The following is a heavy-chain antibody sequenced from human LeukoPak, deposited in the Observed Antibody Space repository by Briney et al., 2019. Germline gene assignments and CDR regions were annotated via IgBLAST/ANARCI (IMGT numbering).Heavy chain of an antibody. J-gene: IGHJ4*02. CDR3: ARVFAGHSGYDFGY. Sequence: PGGSLRLSCAASGFTFSNYWMHWVRQAPGKGLVWVSRINSDGSSTRYADSVKGRFTISRDNAKNTLYLQINSLRAEDTAVYYCARVFAGHSGYDFGYWGQGTLVTVSS. CDR2: INSDGSST. CDR1: GFTFSNYW. D-gene: IGHD5-12*01. V-gene: IGHV3-74*01.